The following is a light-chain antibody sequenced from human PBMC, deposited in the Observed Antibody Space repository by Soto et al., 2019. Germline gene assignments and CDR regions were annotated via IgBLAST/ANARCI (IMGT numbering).Light chain of an antibody. CDR1: SSDVGSYNL. CDR3: CSYAGSSSYV. J-gene: IGLJ1*01. CDR2: EGS. V-gene: IGLV2-23*01. Sequence: SVLTQPASVSGSPGQSITISCTGTSSDVGSYNLVSWYQQHPGKAPKLMIYEGSKRPSGVSNRFSGSKSGNTASLTISGLQAEDEADYYCCSYAGSSSYVSGPGTKLTVL.